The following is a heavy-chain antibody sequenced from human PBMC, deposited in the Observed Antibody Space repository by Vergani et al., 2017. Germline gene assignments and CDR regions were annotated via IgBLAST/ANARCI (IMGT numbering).Heavy chain of an antibody. CDR3: ARDTVTGSRYFDY. J-gene: IGHJ4*02. Sequence: VQLVESGGGLVQPGRSLRLSCGASGFTFSNYGMHWVRQAPGKGLEWVTVIRYDGSNTYYADSVKGRFTISRDNSKNTLFLQMNSLRPEDTAVYYCARDTVTGSRYFDYWGQGTLVTVSS. CDR2: IRYDGSNT. D-gene: IGHD6-19*01. CDR1: GFTFSNYG. V-gene: IGHV3-33*01.